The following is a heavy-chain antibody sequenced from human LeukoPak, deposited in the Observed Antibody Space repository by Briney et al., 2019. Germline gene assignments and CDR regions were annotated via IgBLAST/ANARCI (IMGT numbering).Heavy chain of an antibody. CDR2: IYYSGST. CDR1: GGSISSGDYY. J-gene: IGHJ4*02. D-gene: IGHD2-2*01. Sequence: PSQTLSLTCTVSGGSISSGDYYWSWIRQPPGKGLEWIGYIYYSGSTYYNPSLKSRVTISVDTSKNQFSLKLSSVTAADTAVYYCARDAGYCSSTSCYKVFDYWGQGTLVTVSS. V-gene: IGHV4-30-4*08. CDR3: ARDAGYCSSTSCYKVFDY.